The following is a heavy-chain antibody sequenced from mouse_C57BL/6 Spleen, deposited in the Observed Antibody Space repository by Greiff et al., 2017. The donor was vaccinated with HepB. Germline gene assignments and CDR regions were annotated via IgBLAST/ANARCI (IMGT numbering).Heavy chain of an antibody. J-gene: IGHJ2*01. CDR3: ARGDIYDGYSLDY. CDR2: INPGSGGT. CDR1: GYAFTNYL. Sequence: QVQLQQSGAELVRPGTSVKVSCKASGYAFTNYLIEWVKQRPGQGLEWIGVINPGSGGTNYNEKFKGKATLTADKSSSTAYMQLSSLTSEDSAVYFCARGDIYDGYSLDYWGQGTTLTVSS. D-gene: IGHD2-3*01. V-gene: IGHV1-54*01.